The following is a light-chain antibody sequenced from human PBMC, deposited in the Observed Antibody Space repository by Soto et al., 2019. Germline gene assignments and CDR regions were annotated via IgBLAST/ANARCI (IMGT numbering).Light chain of an antibody. CDR1: QSVSSN. J-gene: IGKJ1*01. V-gene: IGKV3-15*01. CDR3: QQYNKWPWT. CDR2: GAS. Sequence: EIVLTQSPGTLSLSPGERATLSCRASQSVSSNLAWYQQKPGQAPRLLIYGASPRATGIPARFSGSGSGTVFTLTISSLQSEDFGVYYCQQYNKWPWTFGQGTKVDIK.